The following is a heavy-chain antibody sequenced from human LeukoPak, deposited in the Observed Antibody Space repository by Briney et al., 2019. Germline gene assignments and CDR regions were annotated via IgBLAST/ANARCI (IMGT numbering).Heavy chain of an antibody. J-gene: IGHJ4*02. V-gene: IGHV4-34*01. CDR1: GGSFSGYY. CDR2: INHSGST. D-gene: IGHD6-19*01. Sequence: SETLSLTCAVYGGSFSGYYWSWIRQPPGKGLEWIGEINHSGSTNYNPSLKSRVTISVDTSKNQFSLKLSSVTAADTAVYYCARVQWLVRLFDYWGQGTLVTVSS. CDR3: ARVQWLVRLFDY.